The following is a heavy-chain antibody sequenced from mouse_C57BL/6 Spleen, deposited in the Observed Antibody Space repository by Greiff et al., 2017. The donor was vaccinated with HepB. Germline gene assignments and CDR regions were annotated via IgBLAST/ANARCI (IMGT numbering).Heavy chain of an antibody. CDR2: IYPSDSET. V-gene: IGHV1-61*01. Sequence: QVQLKQPGAELVRPGSSVKLSCKASGYTFTSYWMDWVKQRPGQGLEWIGNIYPSDSETHYNQKFKDKATLTVDKSSSTAYMQLSSLTSEDSAVYYCAREGGGKGAMDYWGQGTSVTVSS. CDR1: GYTFTSYW. J-gene: IGHJ4*01. D-gene: IGHD2-1*01. CDR3: AREGGGKGAMDY.